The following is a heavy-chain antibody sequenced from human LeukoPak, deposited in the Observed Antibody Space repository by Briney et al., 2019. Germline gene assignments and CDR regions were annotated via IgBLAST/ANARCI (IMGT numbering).Heavy chain of an antibody. D-gene: IGHD1/OR15-1a*01. V-gene: IGHV3-74*01. CDR1: GFTFSNYW. J-gene: IGHJ4*02. CDR3: ARVDWNIDY. CDR2: IKSDGSST. Sequence: GGSLRLSCAASGFTFSNYWMHWVRQAPGKGLVWVSRIKSDGSSTTYADSVKGRFTISRDNAKNTLYLQMNSLRAEDTAVYFCARVDWNIDYWGQGTLVTVSS.